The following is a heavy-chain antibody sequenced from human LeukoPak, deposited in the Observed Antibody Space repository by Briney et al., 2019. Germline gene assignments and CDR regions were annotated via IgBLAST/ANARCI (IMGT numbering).Heavy chain of an antibody. CDR2: INHSGST. CDR3: ARDVWRYIVVVPAAKSNWFDP. V-gene: IGHV4-34*01. D-gene: IGHD2-2*01. Sequence: PSETLSLTCAVYGGSFSGYYWSWIRQPPGKGLEWIGEINHSGSTNYNPSLKSRVTISVDTSKNQFSLKLSSVTAADTAVYYCARDVWRYIVVVPAAKSNWFDPWGQGTLVTVSS. CDR1: GGSFSGYY. J-gene: IGHJ5*02.